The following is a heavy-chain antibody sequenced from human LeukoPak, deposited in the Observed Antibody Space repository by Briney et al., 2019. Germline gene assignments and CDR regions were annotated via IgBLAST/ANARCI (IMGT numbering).Heavy chain of an antibody. CDR3: ARETYYYDSSGYYYPGGFDY. Sequence: PGGSLRLSCAASGFTFSSYETNWVRQAPGKGLEWVSYISSISSPIYYADSVKGRFTVSRDNAKNSLYLQMNSLRAEDTAVYYCARETYYYDSSGYYYPGGFDYWGQGTLVTVSS. CDR2: ISSISSPI. D-gene: IGHD3-22*01. CDR1: GFTFSSYE. J-gene: IGHJ4*02. V-gene: IGHV3-48*01.